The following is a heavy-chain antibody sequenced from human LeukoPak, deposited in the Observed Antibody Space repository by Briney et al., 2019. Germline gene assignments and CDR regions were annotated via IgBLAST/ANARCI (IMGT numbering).Heavy chain of an antibody. J-gene: IGHJ4*02. Sequence: PSETLSLTCTVSGGSISSSSYYWGWIRQPPGKGLEWIGTIYYSGNTYYNPSLKSRVSISVDTSKNQFSLKLSSVTAADTAVYYCARQAVAGNGFDYWGQGMLVTVSS. V-gene: IGHV4-39*01. CDR3: ARQAVAGNGFDY. CDR2: IYYSGNT. D-gene: IGHD6-19*01. CDR1: GGSISSSSYY.